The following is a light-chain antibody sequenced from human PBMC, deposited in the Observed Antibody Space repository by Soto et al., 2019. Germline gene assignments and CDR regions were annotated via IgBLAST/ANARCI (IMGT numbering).Light chain of an antibody. Sequence: LTQPASVSGSPGQSITISCTGASSDVGNYNYVSWYQQHPGKAPKLIIYDVSNRPSGVSNRFSGSKSGNTASLNISGIQADEEADYYCSSYTRSTTLYVFGTGTKVTV. V-gene: IGLV2-14*03. CDR1: SSDVGNYNY. CDR2: DVS. CDR3: SSYTRSTTLYV. J-gene: IGLJ1*01.